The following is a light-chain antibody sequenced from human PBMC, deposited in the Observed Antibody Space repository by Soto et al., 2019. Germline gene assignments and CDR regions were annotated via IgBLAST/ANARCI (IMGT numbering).Light chain of an antibody. V-gene: IGKV3-11*01. CDR2: DAS. CDR3: QQRNKWPPDIT. J-gene: IGKJ3*01. Sequence: EVVLTQSPATLPLSPGESATLSCRASQSVRNYLAWYQQKPGQAPSLLIYDASHRADGIPARFTGSGSATDFTLTISSLEPEDFAVYFCQQRNKWPPDITFGPGTKVDIK. CDR1: QSVRNY.